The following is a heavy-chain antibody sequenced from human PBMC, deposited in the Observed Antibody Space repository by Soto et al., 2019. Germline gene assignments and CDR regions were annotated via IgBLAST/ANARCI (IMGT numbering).Heavy chain of an antibody. CDR1: GYTFTGYY. CDR2: INPNSGGT. V-gene: IGHV1-2*02. J-gene: IGHJ3*02. D-gene: IGHD3-10*01. Sequence: ASVKVSCKASGYTFTGYYIHWVRQAPGQGLEWMGWINPNSGGTNYAQNSQGRVIMTTDTSISTVHVELSRLRSDDTAVYYCARDSRYGSGSYDAFDTWGQGTMVTVSS. CDR3: ARDSRYGSGSYDAFDT.